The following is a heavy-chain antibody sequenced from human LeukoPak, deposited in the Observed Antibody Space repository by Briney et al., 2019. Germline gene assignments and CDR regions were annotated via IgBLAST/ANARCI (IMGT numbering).Heavy chain of an antibody. V-gene: IGHV1-3*01. J-gene: IGHJ3*02. Sequence: ASVKVSCKASGYTFTSYAMHWVRQAPGQRLEWMGWINAGNGDTKYSQKFQGRVTITRDTSASTAYMELSSLRSEDTAVYYCARANYYDSSGYYYVVPHAFDIRGQGTMVTVSS. D-gene: IGHD3-22*01. CDR3: ARANYYDSSGYYYVVPHAFDI. CDR1: GYTFTSYA. CDR2: INAGNGDT.